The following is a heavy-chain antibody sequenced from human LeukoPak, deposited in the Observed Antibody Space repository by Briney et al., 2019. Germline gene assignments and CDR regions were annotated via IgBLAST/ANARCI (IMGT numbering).Heavy chain of an antibody. CDR2: IKPDGGAQ. Sequence: GGSLRLSCAASGFTSSNYWMTWVRQAPGKGLEWVANIKPDGGAQYYADSVRGRFTISRDSAKNSLYLQMNSLRAEDTAVYYCARGGLSGSYGGDAFDIWGQGTMVTVSS. V-gene: IGHV3-7*04. CDR1: GFTSSNYW. D-gene: IGHD1-26*01. J-gene: IGHJ3*02. CDR3: ARGGLSGSYGGDAFDI.